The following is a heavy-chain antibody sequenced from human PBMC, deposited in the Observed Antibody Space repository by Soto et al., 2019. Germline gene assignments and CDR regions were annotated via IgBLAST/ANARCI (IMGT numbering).Heavy chain of an antibody. D-gene: IGHD2-2*02. V-gene: IGHV3-23*01. CDR1: GFTFSSYA. Sequence: PGGSLRLSCAACGFTFSSYAMSWVRQAPGKGLEWVSAISGSGGSTYYADSVKGRFTISRDNSKNTLYLQMNSLRAEDTAVYYCAKDQLYCSSTSCYNYYYYGMDVWGQGTTVTVSS. J-gene: IGHJ6*02. CDR3: AKDQLYCSSTSCYNYYYYGMDV. CDR2: ISGSGGST.